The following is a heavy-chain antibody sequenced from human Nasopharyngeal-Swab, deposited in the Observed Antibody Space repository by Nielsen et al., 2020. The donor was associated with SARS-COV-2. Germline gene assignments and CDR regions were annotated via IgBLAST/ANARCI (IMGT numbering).Heavy chain of an antibody. CDR3: TRGIDFDY. CDR2: IYPGDSDT. Sequence: GESLKISCTGSGYIFPAYWIAWVRQLPGKGLEWLGIIYPGDSDTTYGPSFQGRVTLSADKSINTAYLQWSSLQASGTGIYYCTRGIDFDYWGQGTLVTVSS. V-gene: IGHV5-51*01. CDR1: GYIFPAYW. J-gene: IGHJ4*02.